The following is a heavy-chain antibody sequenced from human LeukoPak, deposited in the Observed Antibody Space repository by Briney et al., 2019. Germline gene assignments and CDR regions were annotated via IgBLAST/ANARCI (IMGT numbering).Heavy chain of an antibody. D-gene: IGHD3-10*01. J-gene: IGHJ5*02. V-gene: IGHV4-39*01. CDR1: GGSISSGSHH. CDR2: IHYSRTT. Sequence: PSETLSLTCTVSGGSISSGSHHWGWFRQSPGKGLEWIGSIHYSRTTYHNPSLNSRVTISEVTSKNQFSLKLNSVTAADTAVYYCARHYGPWGQGTLVTVSS. CDR3: ARHYGP.